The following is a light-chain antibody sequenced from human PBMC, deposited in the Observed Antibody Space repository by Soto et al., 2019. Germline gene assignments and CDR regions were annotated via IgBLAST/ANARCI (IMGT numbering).Light chain of an antibody. Sequence: QSALTQPASVSGSPGQSITISCTGTSSDIGFYNRVSWIQQHPDKTPKLLIYEVTNRPSGVSSRFSGSKSGNTASLTISGLHAEDEADYYCTSLTSSGTWVFGGGTKLTVL. CDR3: TSLTSSGTWV. CDR1: SSDIGFYNR. J-gene: IGLJ3*02. V-gene: IGLV2-14*01. CDR2: EVT.